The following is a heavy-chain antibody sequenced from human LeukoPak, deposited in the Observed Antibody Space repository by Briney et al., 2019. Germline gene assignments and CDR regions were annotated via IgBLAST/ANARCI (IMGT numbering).Heavy chain of an antibody. CDR1: GGSISSYY. V-gene: IGHV4-4*07. CDR2: IYTSGST. J-gene: IGHJ5*02. D-gene: IGHD3-10*01. Sequence: SETLSLTCTVSGGSISSYYWSWIRQPAGKGLEWIGRIYTSGSTNYNPSLKSRVTISVDTSKNQFSLKLSSVTAADTAVYYCAYGSGTRSWFDPWGQGTLVTVSS. CDR3: AYGSGTRSWFDP.